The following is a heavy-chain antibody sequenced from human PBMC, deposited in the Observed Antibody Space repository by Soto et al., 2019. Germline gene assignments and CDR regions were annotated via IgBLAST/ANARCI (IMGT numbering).Heavy chain of an antibody. CDR1: GFTFSSYG. V-gene: IGHV3-30*03. J-gene: IGHJ3*02. CDR2: ISYDGSNK. Sequence: QVQLVESGGGVVQPGRSLRLSCAASGFTFSSYGMHWVRQAPGKGLEWGAVISYDGSNKYYADSVKGRFTISRDNSKNTLYLQMNSLSAEGTAVYYGWGGSSGDIWGQGTMVTVSS. CDR3: WGGSSGDI. D-gene: IGHD6-6*01.